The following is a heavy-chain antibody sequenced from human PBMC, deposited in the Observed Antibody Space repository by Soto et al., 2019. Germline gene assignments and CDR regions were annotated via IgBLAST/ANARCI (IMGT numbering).Heavy chain of an antibody. CDR2: IYYSGST. CDR1: GGSISSYY. V-gene: IGHV4-59*01. D-gene: IGHD3-3*01. CDR3: ARASDDHYDFWSGYYTGSYYFDY. Sequence: SATLSLTCTVSGGSISSYYWSWIRQPPGKGLEWIGYIYYSGSTNYNPSLKSRVTISVDTSKNQFSLKLSSVTAADTAVYYCARASDDHYDFWSGYYTGSYYFDYWGQGTLVTVSS. J-gene: IGHJ4*02.